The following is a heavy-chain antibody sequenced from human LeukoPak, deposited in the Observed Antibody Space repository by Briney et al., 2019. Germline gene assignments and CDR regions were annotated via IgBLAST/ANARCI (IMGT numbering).Heavy chain of an antibody. Sequence: SGTLSLTCTVSGGAISSGGYYWSWSRQHPGTGLEWIGYIYYSGSTYYNPSLKSRVTISVDTSKHQFSLKLSSVTAADTAVYYCARVQLWPLDWFDPWGQGTLVTVSS. J-gene: IGHJ5*02. CDR3: ARVQLWPLDWFDP. V-gene: IGHV4-31*03. D-gene: IGHD5-18*01. CDR2: IYYSGST. CDR1: GGAISSGGYY.